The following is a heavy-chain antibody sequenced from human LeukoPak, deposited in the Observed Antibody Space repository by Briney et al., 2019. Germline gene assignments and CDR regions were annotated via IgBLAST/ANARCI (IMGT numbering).Heavy chain of an antibody. CDR2: INPTGTAT. CDR3: ARDNSVGDIAWWFDP. D-gene: IGHD1-26*01. V-gene: IGHV1-46*01. J-gene: IGHJ5*02. Sequence: ASVKVACKASGYTFINHWMHWVRQAPGQGLEWVGLINPTGTATLYAQKFQGRITLTRDMSATTDYMELSSLTSEDTAVYYCARDNSVGDIAWWFDPWGQGTLVTVSS. CDR1: GYTFINHW.